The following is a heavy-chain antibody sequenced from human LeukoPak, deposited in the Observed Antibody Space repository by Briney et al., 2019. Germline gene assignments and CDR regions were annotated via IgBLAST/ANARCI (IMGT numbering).Heavy chain of an antibody. CDR1: GFSVSTKY. Sequence: GGSLTLSCGGSGFSVSTKYMNWVRQAPGKGLEWVSILYSGSSTYYTDSVKGRFTVSRDDSKNTLYLHMNSLGVEDTAVYCARVGDHYHWYLDVWGRGTLVTVSS. J-gene: IGHJ2*01. V-gene: IGHV3-53*01. CDR2: LYSGSST. D-gene: IGHD3-10*01. CDR3: ARVGDHYHWYLDV.